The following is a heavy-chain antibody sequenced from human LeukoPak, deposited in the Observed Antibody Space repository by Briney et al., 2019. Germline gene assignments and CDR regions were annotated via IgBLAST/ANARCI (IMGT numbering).Heavy chain of an antibody. J-gene: IGHJ6*02. CDR3: ARTSGWVYYYGMDV. V-gene: IGHV4-34*01. D-gene: IGHD6-19*01. CDR1: GGSFSGYY. Sequence: SETLSLTCAVYGGSFSGYYWSWIRQPPGKGLEWIGEINHSGSTNYNPSLKSRVTISVDTSKNQFSLKLSSVTAADTAVYYCARTSGWVYYYGMDVWGQGTTVTVSS. CDR2: INHSGST.